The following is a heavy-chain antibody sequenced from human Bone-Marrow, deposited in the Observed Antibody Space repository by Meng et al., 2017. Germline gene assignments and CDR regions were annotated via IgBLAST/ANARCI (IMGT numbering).Heavy chain of an antibody. CDR3: ARGTPGRSYSDY. V-gene: IGHV1-18*03. CDR1: DYTSASYG. D-gene: IGHD3-10*01. J-gene: IGHJ4*02. CDR2: FVSNADT. Sequence: QAQLPQAGDEVWEPRAAGRFSCKLSDYTSASYGISWFRQAPGQGLEWMGWFVSNADTYPAQKFQGRVTMTRDTHTSTDFMELRSLRFDDMAVYYCARGTPGRSYSDYWGQGTLVTVSS.